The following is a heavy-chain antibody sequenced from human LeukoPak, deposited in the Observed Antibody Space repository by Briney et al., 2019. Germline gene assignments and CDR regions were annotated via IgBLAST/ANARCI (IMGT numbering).Heavy chain of an antibody. V-gene: IGHV3-21*01. CDR2: ISSSSSYI. CDR3: ARDRIGDIVVVPTDV. D-gene: IGHD2-2*01. J-gene: IGHJ6*04. Sequence: PGGSLRLSCAASGFTFSSYSMNWVRQAPGKGLEWVSSISSSSSYIYYADSVKGRFTISRDNAKNSLYLQMNSLRAEDTAVYYCARDRIGDIVVVPTDVWGKGTTVTVSS. CDR1: GFTFSSYS.